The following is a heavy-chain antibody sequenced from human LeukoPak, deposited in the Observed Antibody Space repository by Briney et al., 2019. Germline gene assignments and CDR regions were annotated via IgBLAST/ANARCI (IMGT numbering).Heavy chain of an antibody. CDR1: GFSFRNYA. CDR3: TRDGGSFCDFDY. Sequence: PGGSLRLSCVASGFSFRNYAIHWVRQAPGNGLEYVSVINTDGRITYYADSVKGRFTISRDNSKNTVYLQMDSLRGEDMAVYYCTRDGGSFCDFDYWGQGALVTVSS. V-gene: IGHV3-64*02. J-gene: IGHJ4*02. CDR2: INTDGRIT. D-gene: IGHD1-26*01.